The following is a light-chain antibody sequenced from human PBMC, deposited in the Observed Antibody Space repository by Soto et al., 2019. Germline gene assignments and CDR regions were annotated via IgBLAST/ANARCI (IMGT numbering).Light chain of an antibody. CDR2: GAS. CDR3: QHYGRSPLT. J-gene: IGKJ4*01. V-gene: IGKV3-20*01. CDR1: QSVSNNY. Sequence: EIVLTQSPGTLYLSPGERATLSCRASQSVSNNYVAWYQQKPGQAPRLLMYGASRRASGIPDRFSGSGSGTDFTLTITRLQPEDFAVYYCQHYGRSPLTFGGGTKVDI.